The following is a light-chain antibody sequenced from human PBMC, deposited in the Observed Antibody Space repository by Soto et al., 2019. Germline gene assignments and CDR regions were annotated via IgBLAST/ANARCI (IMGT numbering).Light chain of an antibody. Sequence: QSALTRPPSVSGSPGQSVSISCTGTSSDVGTYISVSWYQQPPGTAPKLIIYAVSNRPSGVPDRFSGSKSGNTASLTISGLQAEDEADYYCSLYISRSTSFVFGTGTKVTVL. J-gene: IGLJ1*01. CDR1: SSDVGTYIS. CDR2: AVS. CDR3: SLYISRSTSFV. V-gene: IGLV2-18*01.